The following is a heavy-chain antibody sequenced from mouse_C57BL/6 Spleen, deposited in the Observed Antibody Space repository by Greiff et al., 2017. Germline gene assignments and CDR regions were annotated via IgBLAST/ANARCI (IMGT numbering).Heavy chain of an antibody. D-gene: IGHD3-3*01. Sequence: EVQRVESGPGLVKPSQSLSLTCSVTGYSITSGYYWNWIRQFPGNKLEWMGYISYDGSNNYNPSLKNRISITRDTSKNQFFLKLNSVTTEDTATYYCAREGGPGYFDYWGQGTTLTVSS. J-gene: IGHJ2*01. CDR1: GYSITSGYY. V-gene: IGHV3-6*01. CDR3: AREGGPGYFDY. CDR2: ISYDGSN.